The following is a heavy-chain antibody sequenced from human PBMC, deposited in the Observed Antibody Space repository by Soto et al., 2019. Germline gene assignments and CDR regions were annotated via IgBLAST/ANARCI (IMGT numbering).Heavy chain of an antibody. CDR3: ARQYYDFCSGRIRTYYYYGMDV. Sequence: PGESLKISCKGSGYSFTSYWISWVRQMPGKGLEWMGRIDPSDSYTNYSPSFQGHVTISADKSISTAYLQWSSLKASDTAMYYCARQYYDFCSGRIRTYYYYGMDVWGQGTTVTVSS. D-gene: IGHD3-3*01. CDR1: GYSFTSYW. CDR2: IDPSDSYT. V-gene: IGHV5-10-1*01. J-gene: IGHJ6*02.